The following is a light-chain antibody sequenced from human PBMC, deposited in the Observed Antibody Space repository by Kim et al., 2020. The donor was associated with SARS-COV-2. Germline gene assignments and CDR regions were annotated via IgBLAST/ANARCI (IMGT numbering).Light chain of an antibody. CDR2: QDT. J-gene: IGLJ1*01. V-gene: IGLV3-1*01. CDR3: QAWDSGITYV. Sequence: VSPGQPASITCSGDKLGDKYVCWYQQKPGQSPVLFIYQDTKRPSGIPGRFSGSKSGNTATLTIGGTQAMDEADYYCQAWDSGITYVFGTGTKVTVL. CDR1: KLGDKY.